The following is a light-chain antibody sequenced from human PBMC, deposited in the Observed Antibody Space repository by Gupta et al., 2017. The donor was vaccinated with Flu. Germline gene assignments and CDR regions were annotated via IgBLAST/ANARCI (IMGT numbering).Light chain of an antibody. CDR1: QSTSSY. Sequence: DIQMTQSPSSLSASVGDRVTITCRASQSTSSYLNWYQQKPGKAPKLLIYAASSLQSGVPSRFSGRGSGTDFTLTISRLQPEDFATYYCQHSYSTPVTFGQGTKVEIK. V-gene: IGKV1-39*01. CDR3: QHSYSTPVT. CDR2: AAS. J-gene: IGKJ1*01.